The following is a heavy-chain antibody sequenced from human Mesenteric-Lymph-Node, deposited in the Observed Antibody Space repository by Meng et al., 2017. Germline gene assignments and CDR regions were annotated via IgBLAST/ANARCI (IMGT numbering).Heavy chain of an antibody. J-gene: IGHJ4*02. CDR3: ARAHVEMATIMYYFDY. D-gene: IGHD5-24*01. CDR2: IIPIFGTA. CDR1: GGTFSSYA. V-gene: IGHV1-69*05. Sequence: SVKVSCKASGGTFSSYAISWVRQAPGQGREWRGGIIPIFGTANYAQKFQGRVTITTDESTSTAYMELSSLRSEDTAVYYCARAHVEMATIMYYFDYWGQGTLVTVSS.